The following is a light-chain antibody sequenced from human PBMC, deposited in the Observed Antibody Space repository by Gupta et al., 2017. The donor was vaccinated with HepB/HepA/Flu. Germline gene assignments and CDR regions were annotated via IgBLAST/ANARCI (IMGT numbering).Light chain of an antibody. Sequence: DIQMTQSPSSLSASVGDRVTITCQASQDISNYLNWYQQKPGKAPKLLIYDASNLEPGVPSRFSGSGSGTDFTFTISSLQPEDIATYYCQQYGNLPLTFGGGTKVEIK. CDR2: DAS. V-gene: IGKV1-33*01. J-gene: IGKJ4*01. CDR1: QDISNY. CDR3: QQYGNLPLT.